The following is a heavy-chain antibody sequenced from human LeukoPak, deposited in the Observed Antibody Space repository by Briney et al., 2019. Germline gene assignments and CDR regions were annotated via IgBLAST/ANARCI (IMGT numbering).Heavy chain of an antibody. J-gene: IGHJ6*02. V-gene: IGHV1-69*13. CDR3: ARVQVLELPYYYGMDV. D-gene: IGHD1-7*01. CDR1: GGTFSSYA. Sequence: SVKVSCKGSGGTFSSYAISWVRQAPGQGLEWMGGIIPIFGTANYAQKFQGRVTITADESTSTAYMELSSLRSEDTAVYYCARVQVLELPYYYGMDVWGQGTTVTVSS. CDR2: IIPIFGTA.